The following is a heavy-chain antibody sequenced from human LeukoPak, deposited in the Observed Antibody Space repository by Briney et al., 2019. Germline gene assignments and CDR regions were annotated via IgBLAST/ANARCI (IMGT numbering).Heavy chain of an antibody. D-gene: IGHD2-15*01. CDR1: GGTFISYA. V-gene: IGHV1-69*05. Sequence: ASVKVSCKASGGTFISYAISWVRQARGQGLEGMGGIIPSFGTANYAQKFQGRVTITTDESPSTAYMELSSLRSEDTAVYYCARDSADKDYYYMDVWGKGTTVTVSS. CDR2: IIPSFGTA. J-gene: IGHJ6*03. CDR3: ARDSADKDYYYMDV.